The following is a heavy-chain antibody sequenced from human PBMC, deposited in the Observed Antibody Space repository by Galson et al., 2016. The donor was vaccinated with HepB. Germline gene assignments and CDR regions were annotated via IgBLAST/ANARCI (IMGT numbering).Heavy chain of an antibody. Sequence: SLRLSCAASGLTFSSYAMSRVRQAPGKGLEWVSGVSGSGGGTYYGGSVKGRFNISRDKSKNTLYLQMNSLRAEDTAVYYCAAHSAKDYWGQGTLVTVSS. D-gene: IGHD6-13*01. CDR3: AAHSAKDY. V-gene: IGHV3-23*01. CDR2: VSGSGGGT. J-gene: IGHJ4*02. CDR1: GLTFSSYA.